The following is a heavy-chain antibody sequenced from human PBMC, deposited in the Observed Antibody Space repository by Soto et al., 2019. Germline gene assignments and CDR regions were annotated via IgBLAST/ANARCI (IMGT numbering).Heavy chain of an antibody. D-gene: IGHD6-19*01. CDR1: GGTFSSYA. CDR2: IIPIFGTA. J-gene: IGHJ5*02. V-gene: IGHV1-69*13. Sequence: GASVKVSCKASGGTFSSYAISWVRQAPGQGLEWMGGIIPIFGTANYAQKFQGRVTITADESTSTAYMELSSLRSEDTAVYYCARDVGAVADNWFDPWGQGTLVTVSS. CDR3: ARDVGAVADNWFDP.